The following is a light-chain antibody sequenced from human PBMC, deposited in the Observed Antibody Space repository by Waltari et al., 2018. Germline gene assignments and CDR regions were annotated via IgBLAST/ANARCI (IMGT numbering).Light chain of an antibody. V-gene: IGKV3-11*01. Sequence: EIVSTQSPATLSLSPGDRATLSCRASQSVSRFLAWYKQKPGQAPRLLLFDASNRATGIPTRFSGSGSGTDFTLTISSLESEDFAIYYCQQRSNWPPWTFGQGTKVEIK. CDR1: QSVSRF. CDR3: QQRSNWPPWT. CDR2: DAS. J-gene: IGKJ1*01.